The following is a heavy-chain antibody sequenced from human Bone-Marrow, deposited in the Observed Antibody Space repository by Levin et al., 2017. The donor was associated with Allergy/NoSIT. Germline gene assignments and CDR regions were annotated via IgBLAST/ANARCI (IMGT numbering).Heavy chain of an antibody. J-gene: IGHJ4*02. CDR1: GFTFSSYA. V-gene: IGHV3-23*01. CDR2: ISGSGGTT. CDR3: AKERTPYCRSTSCYMPDY. D-gene: IGHD2-2*02. Sequence: GGSLRLSCAASGFTFSSYAMSWVRQAPGKGLEWVSAISGSGGTTKYADSGKGRVTISRDNSKNKVYLQMNSLRAEDKAVYYCAKERTPYCRSTSCYMPDYWGQGTLVTVSS.